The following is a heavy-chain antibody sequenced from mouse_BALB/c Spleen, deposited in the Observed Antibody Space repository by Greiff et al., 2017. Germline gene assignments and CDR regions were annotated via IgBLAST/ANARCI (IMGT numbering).Heavy chain of an antibody. Sequence: EVQRVESGGGLVKPGGSLKLSCAASGFTFSDYYMYWVRQTPEKRLEWVATISDGGSYTYYPDSVKGRFTISRDNAKNNLYLQMSSLKSEDTAMYYCARAIGTTAMDYWGQGTSVTVSS. CDR1: GFTFSDYY. CDR3: ARAIGTTAMDY. V-gene: IGHV5-4*02. J-gene: IGHJ4*01. D-gene: IGHD2-14*01. CDR2: ISDGGSYT.